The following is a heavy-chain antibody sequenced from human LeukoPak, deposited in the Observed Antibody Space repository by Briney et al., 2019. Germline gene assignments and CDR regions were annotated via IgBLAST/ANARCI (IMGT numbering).Heavy chain of an antibody. Sequence: GGSLRLSCAASGFTFSSSWMSWARQAPGKGLEWVSAISGSGGSTYYADSVKGRFTISRDNSKNTLYLQMNSLRAEDTAVYYCANGAWIQLWFDYWGQGTLVTVSS. CDR2: ISGSGGST. CDR3: ANGAWIQLWFDY. V-gene: IGHV3-23*01. CDR1: GFTFSSSW. D-gene: IGHD5-18*01. J-gene: IGHJ4*02.